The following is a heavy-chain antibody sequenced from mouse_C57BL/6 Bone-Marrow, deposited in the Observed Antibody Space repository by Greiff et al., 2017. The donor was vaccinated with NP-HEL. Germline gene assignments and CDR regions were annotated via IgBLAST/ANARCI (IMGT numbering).Heavy chain of an antibody. CDR1: GFTFSDYY. D-gene: IGHD1-1*01. CDR3: ARDPFPTVVPHWYFDV. CDR2: INYDGSST. J-gene: IGHJ1*03. V-gene: IGHV5-16*01. Sequence: EVQVVESEGGLVQPGSSMKLSCTASGFTFSDYYMAWVRQVPEKGLEWVANINYDGSSTYYLDSLKSRFIISRDNAKNILYLQMSSLKSEDTATYYCARDPFPTVVPHWYFDVWGTGTTVTVSS.